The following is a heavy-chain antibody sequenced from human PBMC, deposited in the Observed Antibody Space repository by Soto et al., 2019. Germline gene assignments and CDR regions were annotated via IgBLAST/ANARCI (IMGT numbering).Heavy chain of an antibody. D-gene: IGHD2-15*01. V-gene: IGHV4-34*01. J-gene: IGHJ4*02. Sequence: QVQLQQWGAGLLKPSETLSLTCAVSGGSFSGYIWSWVRQSPGKGLQWIGQINHSGSANYNPTLKRRVNLSLHTSDSQFYLELSSVTAAAPAVYYCARGLISDSPYSGGWYYFDYWGKGTLVTVSS. CDR3: ARGLISDSPYSGGWYYFDY. CDR2: INHSGSA. CDR1: GGSFSGYI.